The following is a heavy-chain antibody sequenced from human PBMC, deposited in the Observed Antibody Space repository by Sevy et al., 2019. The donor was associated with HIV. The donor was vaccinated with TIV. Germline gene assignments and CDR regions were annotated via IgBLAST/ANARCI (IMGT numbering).Heavy chain of an antibody. D-gene: IGHD6-13*01. V-gene: IGHV4-34*01. CDR1: GGSFSGYY. CDR3: ARDGREHQLGPPFDP. CDR2: INHSGST. J-gene: IGHJ5*02. Sequence: SENLSLSCAVYGGSFSGYYWSWIRQPPGKGLVCIGEINHSGSTNYNPSLKSRVTISVDTSKNQFCLKLSSVTAADTAVYYCARDGREHQLGPPFDPWGQGTLVTVSS.